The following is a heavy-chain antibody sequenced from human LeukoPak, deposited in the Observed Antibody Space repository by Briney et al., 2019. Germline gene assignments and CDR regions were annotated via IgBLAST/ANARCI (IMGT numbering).Heavy chain of an antibody. CDR3: ASRQQSYGYFPADY. CDR2: IISIFGTA. Sequence: SVKVSCEASGGTFSSYAISWVRQAPGQGLEWMGGIISIFGTANYAQKFQGRVTITADESTSTAYMELSSLRSEDTAVYYCASRQQSYGYFPADYWGQGTLVTVSS. V-gene: IGHV1-69*13. D-gene: IGHD5-18*01. J-gene: IGHJ4*02. CDR1: GGTFSSYA.